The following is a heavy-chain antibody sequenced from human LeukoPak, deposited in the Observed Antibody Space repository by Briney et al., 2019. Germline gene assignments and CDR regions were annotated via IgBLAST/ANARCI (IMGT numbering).Heavy chain of an antibody. Sequence: SSVKVSCKASGGTFSSYAISWVRQAPGQGLEWMGGIIPIFGTANYAQKFQGRVTITADESTSTAYMELSSLRSEDTAVYYCARERGIVAVPAAIFAPMWGARGTFDYWGQGTLVTVSS. CDR3: ARERGIVAVPAAIFAPMWGARGTFDY. D-gene: IGHD2-2*01. V-gene: IGHV1-69*01. CDR2: IIPIFGTA. J-gene: IGHJ4*02. CDR1: GGTFSSYA.